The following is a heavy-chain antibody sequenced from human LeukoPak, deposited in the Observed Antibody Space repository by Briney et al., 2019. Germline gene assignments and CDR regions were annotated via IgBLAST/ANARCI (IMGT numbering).Heavy chain of an antibody. D-gene: IGHD6-19*01. CDR2: IIPIFGTA. CDR3: ARGKYSSGWYYFDY. Sequence: SVTVSCKASGGTFSSYAISWVRQAPGQGLEWMGGIIPIFGTANYAQKFQGRVTITADESTSTAYMELSSLGSEDTAVYYCARGKYSSGWYYFDYWGQGTLVTVSS. V-gene: IGHV1-69*13. CDR1: GGTFSSYA. J-gene: IGHJ4*02.